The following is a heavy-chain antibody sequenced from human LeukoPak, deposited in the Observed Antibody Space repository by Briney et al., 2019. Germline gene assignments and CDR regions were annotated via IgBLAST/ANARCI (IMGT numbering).Heavy chain of an antibody. CDR2: INPSGGST. CDR3: ATERISGMWFDP. V-gene: IGHV1-46*01. J-gene: IGHJ5*02. Sequence: RASVKVSCKASGYTFISYYMHWVRQAPGQGLEWMGIINPSGGSTSYAQKFQGRVTMTRDTSTSTVYMELSSLRSEDTAVYYCATERISGMWFDPWGQGTLVTVSS. CDR1: GYTFISYY. D-gene: IGHD5-12*01.